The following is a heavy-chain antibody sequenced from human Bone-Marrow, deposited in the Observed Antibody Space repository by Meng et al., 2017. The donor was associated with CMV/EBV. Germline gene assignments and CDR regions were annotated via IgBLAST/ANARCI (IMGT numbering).Heavy chain of an antibody. CDR2: IRYDGSNK. Sequence: GESLKISCAASGFTFDDYAMHWVRQAPGKGLEWVAFIRYDGSNKYYADSVKGRFTISRDNSKNTLYLQMNSLRAEDTAVYYCASFGLIVVVTSLEVRNWGQGTMVTVSS. J-gene: IGHJ3*01. V-gene: IGHV3-30*02. CDR3: ASFGLIVVVTSLEVRN. CDR1: GFTFDDYA. D-gene: IGHD2-21*02.